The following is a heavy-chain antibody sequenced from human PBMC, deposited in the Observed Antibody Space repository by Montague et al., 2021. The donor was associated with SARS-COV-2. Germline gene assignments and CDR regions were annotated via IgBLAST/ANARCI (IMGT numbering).Heavy chain of an antibody. D-gene: IGHD3-10*01. CDR3: ARAVSVRRAVNWFDP. J-gene: IGHJ5*02. CDR1: GGSMSDHY. CDR2: IYYSGGI. Sequence: SETLSLTCTVSGGSMSDHYWAWIRQPPGKGLEWLAYIYYSGGINSNASLKSRVSMSVDTSKNQFSLKLTSVTAAYTAVYYCARAVSVRRAVNWFDPWGKGNLVTVSS. V-gene: IGHV4-59*11.